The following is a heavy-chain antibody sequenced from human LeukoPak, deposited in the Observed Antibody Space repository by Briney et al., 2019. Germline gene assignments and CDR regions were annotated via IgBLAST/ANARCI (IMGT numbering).Heavy chain of an antibody. V-gene: IGHV3-30*02. CDR2: ITHDGSNK. CDR3: AKGGPDGDYVGIPFDC. J-gene: IGHJ4*02. Sequence: GGSLRLSCAASGFTFSSYGMHWVRQAPGKGLEWVTFITHDGSNKYYADSVKGRFTISRDNSKNTLYLQMNSLRTDDTAVYYCAKGGPDGDYVGIPFDCWGQGTLVTVSS. D-gene: IGHD4-17*01. CDR1: GFTFSSYG.